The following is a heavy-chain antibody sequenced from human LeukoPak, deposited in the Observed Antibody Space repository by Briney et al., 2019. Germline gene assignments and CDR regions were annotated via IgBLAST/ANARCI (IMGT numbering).Heavy chain of an antibody. CDR1: GFIFCRYA. D-gene: IGHD6-6*01. Sequence: GGSLRLSRADSGFIFCRYAMSWVCQAPRKGLERVSDINDNGGGTFYADSVKGRFTVSRDNSKNTLYMQMNSLRGGDTAVYYCAKKLGSSPGDFFDYWGQGTLVTVSS. J-gene: IGHJ4*02. V-gene: IGHV3-23*01. CDR2: INDNGGGT. CDR3: AKKLGSSPGDFFDY.